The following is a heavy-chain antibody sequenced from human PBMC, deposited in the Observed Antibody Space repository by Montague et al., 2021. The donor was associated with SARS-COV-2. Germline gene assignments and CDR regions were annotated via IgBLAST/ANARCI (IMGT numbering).Heavy chain of an antibody. J-gene: IGHJ4*02. Sequence: SLRLSCAASGFTFSTPCMHWVRQAPGKGLEWVALIWYDGSRQYYADSVKDRFTVSRDNSKNTVYLQMNSLAGEDAAVYYCVPDGGWEKMEYWGQGTLVTVSS. CDR3: VPDGGWEKMEY. CDR1: GFTFSTPC. V-gene: IGHV3-33*01. CDR2: IWYDGSRQ. D-gene: IGHD1-26*01.